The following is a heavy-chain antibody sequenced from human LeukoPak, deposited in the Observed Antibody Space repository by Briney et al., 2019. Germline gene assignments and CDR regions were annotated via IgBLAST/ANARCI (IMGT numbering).Heavy chain of an antibody. D-gene: IGHD3-10*01. J-gene: IGHJ6*03. Sequence: SVKVSCKASGGTFSSYAISWVRQAPGQGLGWMGGIIPIFGTANYAQKFQGRVTITADESTSTAYMELSSLRSEDTAVYYCARVTMVRGVQKFFYYYYMDVWGKGTTVTVSS. V-gene: IGHV1-69*13. CDR1: GGTFSSYA. CDR3: ARVTMVRGVQKFFYYYYMDV. CDR2: IIPIFGTA.